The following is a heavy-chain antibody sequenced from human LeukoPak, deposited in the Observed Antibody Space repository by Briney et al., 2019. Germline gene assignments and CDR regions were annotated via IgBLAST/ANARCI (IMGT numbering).Heavy chain of an antibody. J-gene: IGHJ4*02. CDR1: GGTFSSYA. Sequence: GASVKVSCKASGGTFSSYAISWVRQAPGQGLEWMGGIIPIFGTANYAQKFQGRVTITADESTSTAYMELSSLRSEDTAVYYCARAPLYSSGWYYFDSGGRGTLVTVSS. D-gene: IGHD6-19*01. CDR2: IIPIFGTA. CDR3: ARAPLYSSGWYYFDS. V-gene: IGHV1-69*13.